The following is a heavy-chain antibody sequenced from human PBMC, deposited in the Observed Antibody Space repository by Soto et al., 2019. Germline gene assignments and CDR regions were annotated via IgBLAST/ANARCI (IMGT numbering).Heavy chain of an antibody. CDR1: GDTFTDYY. CDR2: VNPSGGHT. Sequence: QVQLMQSGAEVKKPGASVKVSCKASGDTFTDYYIHWVRQAPGQGLEWMGTVNPSGGHTTYAQHFLGRVTMTRDPSTSTLYMELTSLTSDDTDIYYCARGGHVVVVTAALDYWGQGTLVTVSS. CDR3: ARGGHVVVVTAALDY. D-gene: IGHD2-21*02. V-gene: IGHV1-46*01. J-gene: IGHJ4*02.